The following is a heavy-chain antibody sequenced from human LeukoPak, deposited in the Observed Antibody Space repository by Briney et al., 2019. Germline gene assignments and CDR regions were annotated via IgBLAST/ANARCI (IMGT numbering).Heavy chain of an antibody. D-gene: IGHD7-27*01. CDR1: GGSFSGYY. J-gene: IGHJ3*02. CDR2: INHSGST. V-gene: IGHV4-34*01. Sequence: SETLSLTCAVYGGSFSGYYWSWIRQPPGKGLEWIGEINHSGSTNYNPSLKSRVTISVDTSKNQFSLKLSSVTAADTAVYYCARASLGAFDIGGKGTMVTVSS. CDR3: ARASLGAFDI.